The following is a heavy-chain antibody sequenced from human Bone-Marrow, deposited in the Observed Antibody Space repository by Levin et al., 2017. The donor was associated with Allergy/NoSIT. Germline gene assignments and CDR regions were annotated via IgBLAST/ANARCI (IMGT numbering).Heavy chain of an antibody. D-gene: IGHD3-10*01. V-gene: IGHV3-11*01. CDR3: ARIPMVRGVMVDAFDI. Sequence: KSGGSLRLSCAASGFTFSDYYMSWIRQAPGKGLEWVSYISSSGSTIFYADSVKGRFTISRDNAKNSLYLQMNRLRAEDTAVYYCARIPMVRGVMVDAFDIWGQGTMVTVSS. CDR2: ISSSGSTI. CDR1: GFTFSDYY. J-gene: IGHJ3*02.